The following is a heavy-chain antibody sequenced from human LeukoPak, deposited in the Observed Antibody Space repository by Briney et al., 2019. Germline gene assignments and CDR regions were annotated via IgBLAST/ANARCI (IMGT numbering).Heavy chain of an antibody. CDR1: GFTFSGSA. CDR3: TSYDFWRGYYTY. J-gene: IGHJ4*02. V-gene: IGHV3-73*01. CDR2: IRSKANSYAT. Sequence: GGSLRLSCAASGFTFSGSAMHWVRQASGKGLERVGRIRSKANSYATAYAASVKGRFTISRDDSKNTAYLQMNSLKTEDTAVYYCTSYDFWRGYYTYWGQGTLVTVSS. D-gene: IGHD3-3*01.